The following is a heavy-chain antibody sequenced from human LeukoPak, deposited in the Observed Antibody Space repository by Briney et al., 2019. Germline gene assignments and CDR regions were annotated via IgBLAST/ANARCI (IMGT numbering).Heavy chain of an antibody. Sequence: SETLSLTCTVSGGSISSYYWSWIRQPPGKGLEWIGYIYYSGSTEYNPSLKSRVTISEVSSKNQISLKLSSVTAADTAVYYCVRGREEANFDYWGQGTLVTVSS. J-gene: IGHJ4*02. CDR3: VRGREEANFDY. CDR1: GGSISSYY. V-gene: IGHV4-59*01. CDR2: IYYSGST.